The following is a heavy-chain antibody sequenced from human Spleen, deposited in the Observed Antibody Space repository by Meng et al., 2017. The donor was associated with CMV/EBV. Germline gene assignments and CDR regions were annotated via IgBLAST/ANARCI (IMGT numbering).Heavy chain of an antibody. J-gene: IGHJ6*02. CDR2: VRPYNGNT. V-gene: IGHV1-18*01. CDR1: GYTFTTHG. CDR3: ARDESVLVPAVYYYAMDV. Sequence: ASVKVSCKASGYTFTTHGISWVRQAPGQGLEWMGWVRPYNGNTTYAQKFQGRVTVAADTSTNTAYMEMRSLRSDDSAVYYCARDESVLVPAVYYYAMDVWGQGTTVTVSS.